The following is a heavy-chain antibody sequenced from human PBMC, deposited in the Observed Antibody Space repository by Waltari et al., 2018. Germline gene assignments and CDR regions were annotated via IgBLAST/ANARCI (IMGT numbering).Heavy chain of an antibody. CDR1: GCLFAGYA. Sequence: EVQMLESGGGLVQRGGALRLSCEASGCLFAGYAMSWVRQATGRGLQWVSAITTSGRDTNYTDSVKGRFTISRDNSKNTMFLQMNSLTDDDTAIYHCVKDPYGSGSLFWGQGTPVTVSS. CDR2: ITTSGRDT. CDR3: VKDPYGSGSLF. J-gene: IGHJ4*02. V-gene: IGHV3-23*01. D-gene: IGHD3-10*01.